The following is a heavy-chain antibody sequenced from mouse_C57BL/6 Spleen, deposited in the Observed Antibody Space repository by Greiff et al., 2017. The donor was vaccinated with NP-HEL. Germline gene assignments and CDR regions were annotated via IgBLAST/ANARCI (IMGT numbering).Heavy chain of an antibody. D-gene: IGHD1-1*01. J-gene: IGHJ2*01. Sequence: VQLHQSGPELVKPGASVKISCKASGYAFSSSWMNWVKQRPGKGLEWIGRIYPGDGDTNYNGKFKGKATLTADKSSSTAYMQLSSLTSEDSAVYFCARVALYGSSLFDYWGQGTTLTVSS. CDR2: IYPGDGDT. CDR1: GYAFSSSW. CDR3: ARVALYGSSLFDY. V-gene: IGHV1-82*01.